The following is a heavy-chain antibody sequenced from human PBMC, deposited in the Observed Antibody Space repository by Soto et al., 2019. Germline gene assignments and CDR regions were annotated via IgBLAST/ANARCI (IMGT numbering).Heavy chain of an antibody. CDR2: MDTSGSYT. V-gene: IGHV3-23*05. D-gene: IGHD2-21*02. CDR1: GFTFNNYV. CDR3: AKKVTAKRGVPYYYDY. Sequence: GGSLRLSCAASGFTFNNYVMSWVRQPPGKGLEWVSAMDTSGSYTYYADSVKGRFTISRDNSKKTLYLQMNSLRAEDTAVYYCAKKVTAKRGVPYYYDYWGQALLVTVSS. J-gene: IGHJ4*02.